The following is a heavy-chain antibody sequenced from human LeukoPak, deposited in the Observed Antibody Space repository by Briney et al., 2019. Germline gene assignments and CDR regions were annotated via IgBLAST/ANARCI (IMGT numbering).Heavy chain of an antibody. V-gene: IGHV3-53*01. D-gene: IGHD4-17*01. CDR3: ARGAVTTNYYYGMDV. CDR1: GFTFSNAW. CDR2: IYSGGST. Sequence: GGSLRLSCAASGFTFSNAWMSWVRQAPGKGLEWVSVIYSGGSTYYADSVKGRFTISRDNSKNTLYLQMNSLRAEDTAVYYCARGAVTTNYYYGMDVWGQGTTVTVSS. J-gene: IGHJ6*02.